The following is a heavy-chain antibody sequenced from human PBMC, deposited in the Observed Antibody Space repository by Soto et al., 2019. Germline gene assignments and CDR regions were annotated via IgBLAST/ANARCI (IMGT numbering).Heavy chain of an antibody. D-gene: IGHD3-3*01. J-gene: IGHJ3*02. CDR2: INPATGAG. V-gene: IGHV1-2*02. CDR3: ARGGGVGVAGSAAFDM. CDR1: GYPVTAYY. Sequence: QLHLVQSGAVVKKPGASVTVSCSASGYPVTAYYMHWVRQAPGRGLEWMGGINPATGAGKYTLTLQGGVPMTTDSSTSTVFMELGGVTSEDAAVFYCARGGGVGVAGSAAFDMWGQGTVVTVSS.